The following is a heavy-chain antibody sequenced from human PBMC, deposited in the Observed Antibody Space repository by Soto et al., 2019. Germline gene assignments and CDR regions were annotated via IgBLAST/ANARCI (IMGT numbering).Heavy chain of an antibody. V-gene: IGHV1-2*02. CDR3: ARDPPHGGSNGWFDP. CDR1: GYTFTGYY. CDR2: INPNSGGT. Sequence: ASVKVSCKASGYTFTGYYMHWVRQAPGQGLERMGWINPNSGGTNYAQKFQGRVTMTRDTSISTAYMELSRLRSDDTAVYYCARDPPHGGSNGWFDPWGQGTLVTVSS. D-gene: IGHD4-17*01. J-gene: IGHJ5*02.